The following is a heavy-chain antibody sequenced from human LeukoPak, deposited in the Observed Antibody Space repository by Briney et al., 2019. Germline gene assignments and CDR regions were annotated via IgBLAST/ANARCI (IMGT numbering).Heavy chain of an antibody. J-gene: IGHJ4*02. CDR1: GGSFSGYY. D-gene: IGHD2-15*01. Sequence: SETLSLTCAVYGGSFSGYYWSWIRQPPGKGLEWIGEINHSGSTNYNPSLKSRVTISVDTSKNQFSLKLSSVTAADTAVYYCARVGQNCSGGSCYDFLENWGQGTLVTVSS. V-gene: IGHV4-34*01. CDR2: INHSGST. CDR3: ARVGQNCSGGSCYDFLEN.